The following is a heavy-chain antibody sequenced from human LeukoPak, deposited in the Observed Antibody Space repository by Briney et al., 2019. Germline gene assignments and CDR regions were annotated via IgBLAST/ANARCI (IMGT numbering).Heavy chain of an antibody. CDR2: IYTSGST. V-gene: IGHV4-61*02. J-gene: IGHJ3*02. D-gene: IGHD3-10*01. CDR3: ARDWGVDPDAFDI. Sequence: PSETLSLTCTVSGGSISSGSYYWSWIRQPAGKGLEWIGRIYTSGSTNYNPSLKSRVTISVDTSKNQFSLKLSSVTAADTAVYYCARDWGVDPDAFDIWGQGTMVTVSS. CDR1: GGSISSGSYY.